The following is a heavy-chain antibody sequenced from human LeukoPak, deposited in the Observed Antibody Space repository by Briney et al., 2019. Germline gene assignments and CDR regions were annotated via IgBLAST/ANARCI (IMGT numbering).Heavy chain of an antibody. CDR1: GGSISSYY. D-gene: IGHD3-22*01. CDR3: ARVNYDSSGYFFDY. J-gene: IGHJ4*02. CDR2: IYYSGST. Sequence: TPSETLSLXCTVSGGSISSYYWSWIRQPPGKGLEWIGYIYYSGSTNYNPSLKSRVTISVDTSKNQFSLKLSSVTAADTAVYYCARVNYDSSGYFFDYWGQGTLVTVSS. V-gene: IGHV4-59*01.